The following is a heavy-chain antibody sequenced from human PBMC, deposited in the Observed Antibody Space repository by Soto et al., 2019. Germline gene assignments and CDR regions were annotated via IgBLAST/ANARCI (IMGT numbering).Heavy chain of an antibody. CDR3: ATNYGSGSTHFDY. D-gene: IGHD3-10*01. J-gene: IGHJ4*02. CDR1: GDTFNFYT. Sequence: QVQLVQSGAEVKKPGSPVRVSCTASGDTFNFYTISWVRQVPGQGPEWMGKIIPMLGMSNYAQKFQGRVTIMADKFTSTVYMNLSGLTSEDTAVYYCATNYGSGSTHFDYWGQGTLVTVSS. V-gene: IGHV1-69*02. CDR2: IIPMLGMS.